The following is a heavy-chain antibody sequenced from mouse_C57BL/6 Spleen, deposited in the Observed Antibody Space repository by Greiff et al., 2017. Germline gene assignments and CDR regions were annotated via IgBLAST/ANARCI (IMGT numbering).Heavy chain of an antibody. CDR3: ARLRAYYYAMDY. D-gene: IGHD2-12*01. CDR1: GYTFTSYW. V-gene: IGHV1-52*01. Sequence: VQLQQSGAELVRPGSSVKLSCKASGYTFTSYWMHWVKQRPIQGLEWIGNIDPSDSETHYNQKFKNKATLTVDKSSSTAYMQLSSLTSEDSAVYYCARLRAYYYAMDYWGQGTSVTVSS. CDR2: IDPSDSET. J-gene: IGHJ4*01.